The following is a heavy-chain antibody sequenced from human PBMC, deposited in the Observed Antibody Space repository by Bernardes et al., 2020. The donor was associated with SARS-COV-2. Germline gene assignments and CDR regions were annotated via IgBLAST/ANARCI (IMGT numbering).Heavy chain of an antibody. CDR1: GFTFSSYA. J-gene: IGHJ6*02. D-gene: IGHD6-13*01. CDR3: AKGVAAPVYDFYYYYAMDV. V-gene: IGHV3-23*01. Sequence: GGSLRLSCAASGFTFSSYAMSWVRQAPGKGLEWVSGISGSGGRTYYAESVRGRFTISRDNSKSTLYLHMNSLRVEDTAVYYCAKGVAAPVYDFYYYYAMDVWGQGTTVTVSS. CDR2: ISGSGGRT.